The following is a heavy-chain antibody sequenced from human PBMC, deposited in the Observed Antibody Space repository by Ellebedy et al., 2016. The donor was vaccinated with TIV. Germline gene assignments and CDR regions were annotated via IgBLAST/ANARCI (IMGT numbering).Heavy chain of an antibody. D-gene: IGHD4-17*01. CDR1: GFAVGNEY. CDR2: IRSKASGGTT. V-gene: IGHV3-49*03. J-gene: IGHJ4*02. CDR3: TREVSMTTVTN. Sequence: GESLKISXTASGFAVGNEYMSWFRQDPGKGLEWVGFIRSKASGGTTDYDASVKGRFTISRDESKNIAYLQMNSLKTENTAMYYCTREVSMTTVTNWGQGTLVTVSS.